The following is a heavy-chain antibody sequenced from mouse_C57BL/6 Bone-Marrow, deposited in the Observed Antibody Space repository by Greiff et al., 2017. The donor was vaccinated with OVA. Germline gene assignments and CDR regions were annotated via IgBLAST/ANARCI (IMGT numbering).Heavy chain of an antibody. CDR2: IDPETGGT. Sequence: VQLQQSGAELVRPGASVTLSCKASGYTFTDYEMHWVKQTPVHGLEWIGAIDPETGGTAYKQKFKGKAILTADKSSSTAYMELRSLTAEDSAVYYCTRGDSNYYAMDYWGQGTSVIVS. CDR1: GYTFTDYE. CDR3: TRGDSNYYAMDY. J-gene: IGHJ4*01. D-gene: IGHD2-5*01. V-gene: IGHV1-15*01.